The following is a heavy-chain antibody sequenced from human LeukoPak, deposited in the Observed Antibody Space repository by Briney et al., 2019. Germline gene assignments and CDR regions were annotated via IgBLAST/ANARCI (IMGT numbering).Heavy chain of an antibody. CDR2: ISSSSYI. J-gene: IGHJ4*02. CDR1: GFTFSSYA. D-gene: IGHD2-15*01. CDR3: ARTPMNCSGGSCSPYYFDY. Sequence: GGSLRLSCAASGFTFSSYAMTWVRQAPGKGLEWVSSISSSSYIYYADSVKGRFTISRDNAKNSLYLQMNSLRAEDTAVYYCARTPMNCSGGSCSPYYFDYWGQGTLVTVSS. V-gene: IGHV3-21*01.